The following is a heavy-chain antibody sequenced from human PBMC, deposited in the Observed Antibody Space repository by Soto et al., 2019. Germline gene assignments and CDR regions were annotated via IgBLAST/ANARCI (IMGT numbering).Heavy chain of an antibody. CDR3: AKDSLWYSSSWTPYYFDY. CDR2: ISGSGGST. V-gene: IGHV3-23*01. Sequence: GGSLRLSCAASGFTFSSYAMSWVRQAPGKGLEWVSAISGSGGSTYYADSVKGRFTISRDNSKNTLYLQMNSLRAEDTAVYYCAKDSLWYSSSWTPYYFDYWGQGTLVTVSS. J-gene: IGHJ4*02. CDR1: GFTFSSYA. D-gene: IGHD6-13*01.